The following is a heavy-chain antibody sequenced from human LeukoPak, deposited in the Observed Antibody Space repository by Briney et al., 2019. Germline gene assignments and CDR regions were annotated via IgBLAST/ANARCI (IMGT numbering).Heavy chain of an antibody. J-gene: IGHJ3*02. CDR2: IYYSGST. Sequence: PSETLSLTCTVSGGSISSYYWSWIRQPPGKGLEWIGYIYYSGSTNYNPSLKSRVTISVDTSKNQFSLKLSSVTAADTAVYYCARDRIAAALDAFDIWGQGTMVTVSS. V-gene: IGHV4-59*12. CDR1: GGSISSYY. D-gene: IGHD6-13*01. CDR3: ARDRIAAALDAFDI.